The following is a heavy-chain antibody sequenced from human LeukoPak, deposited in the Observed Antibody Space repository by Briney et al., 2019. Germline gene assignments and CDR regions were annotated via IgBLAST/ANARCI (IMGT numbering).Heavy chain of an antibody. D-gene: IGHD5-18*01. CDR3: AREVGSRDTAMLGSYYFGY. V-gene: IGHV4-38-2*01. CDR2: IYHSGST. Sequence: PSETLSLTCAVSGYSISSGYYWGWIRQPPGKGLEWIGSIYHSGSTYYNPSLKSRVTISVDTSKNQFSLKLSSVTAADTAVYYCAREVGSRDTAMLGSYYFGYWGQGTLVTVSS. CDR1: GYSISSGYY. J-gene: IGHJ4*02.